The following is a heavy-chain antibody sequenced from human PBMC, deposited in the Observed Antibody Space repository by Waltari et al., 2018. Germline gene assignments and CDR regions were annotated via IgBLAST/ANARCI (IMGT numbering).Heavy chain of an antibody. D-gene: IGHD6-13*01. CDR3: ARGGGAAGTQGGFDP. Sequence: QVQLVPSGAEVKKPGSSVKVCCKASGVTFSSYAISWVRQAPGQGLEWMGGIIPIFATATSAQKFQGRVTITADESTSTAYMELSSLRSEDTAVYYCARGGGAAGTQGGFDPWGQGTLVTVSS. CDR2: IIPIFATA. CDR1: GVTFSSYA. J-gene: IGHJ5*02. V-gene: IGHV1-69*12.